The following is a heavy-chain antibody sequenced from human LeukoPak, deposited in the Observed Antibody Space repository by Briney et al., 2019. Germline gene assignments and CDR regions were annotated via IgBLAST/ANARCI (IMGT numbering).Heavy chain of an antibody. CDR3: AKVGSSSSGWDYFDY. J-gene: IGHJ4*02. D-gene: IGHD6-19*01. V-gene: IGHV3-23*01. CDR1: GFTFSSYA. Sequence: PGGSLRLSCAASGFTFSSYAMSWVRQAPGKGKEWVSAISGSGGSTYYADSVKGRFTISRDNSKNTLYLQMNSLRAEDTAVYYCAKVGSSSSGWDYFDYWGQGTLVTVSS. CDR2: ISGSGGST.